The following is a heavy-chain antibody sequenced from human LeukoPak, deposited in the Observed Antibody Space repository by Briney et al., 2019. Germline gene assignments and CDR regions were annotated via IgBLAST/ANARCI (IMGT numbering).Heavy chain of an antibody. D-gene: IGHD2-8*02. CDR2: IRFDGRDD. V-gene: IGHV3-30*02. Sequence: GGSLTLSCPASGFTFRNLGMHWVRQAPGKGLEWVAFIRFDGRDDYYVDSLKGRFTISRDNSKNTVYLQMNTLTSEDTALYYCAKDKSQGGVDSASTLVDHWGQGTLVIVSS. CDR3: AKDKSQGGVDSASTLVDH. J-gene: IGHJ4*02. CDR1: GFTFRNLG.